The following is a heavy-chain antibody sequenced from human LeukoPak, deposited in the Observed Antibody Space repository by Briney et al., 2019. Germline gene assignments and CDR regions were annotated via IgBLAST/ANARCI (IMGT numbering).Heavy chain of an antibody. CDR1: GYTFTSYD. V-gene: IGHV1-18*01. CDR2: ISTYNDNT. CDR3: ARIQSRIIAARPGNPAFDY. Sequence: ASVKVSCKASGYTFTSYDISWVRQAPGQGLEWMGWISTYNDNTHYAQKLQGRVTMTPDTSTSTVYMELKSLRSDDTAVYYCARIQSRIIAARPGNPAFDYWGRGTLVTVSS. J-gene: IGHJ4*02. D-gene: IGHD6-6*01.